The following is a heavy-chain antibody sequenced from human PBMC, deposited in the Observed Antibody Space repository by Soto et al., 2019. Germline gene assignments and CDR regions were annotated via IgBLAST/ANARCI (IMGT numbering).Heavy chain of an antibody. CDR3: ARGVVSTGYFDY. CDR1: GFTFSDHY. V-gene: IGHV3-72*01. D-gene: IGHD5-12*01. J-gene: IGHJ4*02. CDR2: SRDKAHSHTT. Sequence: EVQLVESGGGLVQPGGSLRLSCAASGFTFSDHYMDWVRQAPGKGLEWVGRSRDKAHSHTTEYAASVKGRFTISRDDSENSLYLQMNSRKTEDTAVYYCARGVVSTGYFDYWGQGTLVTVSS.